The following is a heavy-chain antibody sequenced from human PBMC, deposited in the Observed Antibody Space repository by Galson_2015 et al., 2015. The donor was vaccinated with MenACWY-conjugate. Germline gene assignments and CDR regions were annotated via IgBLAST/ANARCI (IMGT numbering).Heavy chain of an antibody. V-gene: IGHV4-4*08. Sequence: ETLSLPCTVSGVSISSYYWSWIRQPPGKALEWIGNIYSTGSTRYNPSLKSRVTISLDTSKSQFSLKLNSVTAADTAVYYCAREMRSLLGLPEYYMDVWGKGTTVTVSS. D-gene: IGHD3-16*01. CDR3: AREMRSLLGLPEYYMDV. CDR2: IYSTGST. J-gene: IGHJ6*03. CDR1: GVSISSYY.